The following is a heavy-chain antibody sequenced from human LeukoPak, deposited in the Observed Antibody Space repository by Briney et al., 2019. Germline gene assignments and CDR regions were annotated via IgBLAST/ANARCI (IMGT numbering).Heavy chain of an antibody. V-gene: IGHV3-23*01. CDR3: AMTGYSSSWYEIKSYYYYYYGMDV. J-gene: IGHJ6*02. Sequence: GGSLRLSCAASGFTFSSYAMSWVRQAPGKGLEWVSAISGSGGSTYYADSVKGRFTISRDNSKNTLYLQTNSLRAEDTAVYYCAMTGYSSSWYEIKSYYYYYYGMDVWGQGTTVTVSS. D-gene: IGHD6-13*01. CDR2: ISGSGGST. CDR1: GFTFSSYA.